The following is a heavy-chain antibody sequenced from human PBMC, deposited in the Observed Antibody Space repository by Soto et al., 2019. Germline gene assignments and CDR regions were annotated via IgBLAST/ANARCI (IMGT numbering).Heavy chain of an antibody. D-gene: IGHD3-9*01. CDR1: GASVNSATSS. Sequence: SETLSLTCTVSGASVNSATSSWGWIRQPPGKELEWIGTISYTGTTYYNPSLKSRVTISVDTSKNQFSLNLSSVTAADSAVYYCARLADMTGYINFDYWGPGTLVTVSS. J-gene: IGHJ4*02. V-gene: IGHV4-39*01. CDR3: ARLADMTGYINFDY. CDR2: ISYTGTT.